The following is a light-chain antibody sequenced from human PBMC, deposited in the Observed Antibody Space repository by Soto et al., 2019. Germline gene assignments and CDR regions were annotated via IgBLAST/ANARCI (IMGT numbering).Light chain of an antibody. CDR2: DAS. CDR1: QSVSSN. CDR3: HHYNDWPPKQYT. Sequence: ETVMTQSPATLSVSPGERATLSCRASQSVSSNLAWYQQKPGQAPRLLIYDASTRATGIPARFSGSGSGTEFTLTISSLQSEDFAVYYCHHYNDWPPKQYTFGQGTKLEIK. V-gene: IGKV3-15*01. J-gene: IGKJ2*01.